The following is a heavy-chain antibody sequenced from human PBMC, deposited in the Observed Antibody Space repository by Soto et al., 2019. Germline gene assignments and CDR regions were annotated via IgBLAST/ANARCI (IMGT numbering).Heavy chain of an antibody. CDR2: IYPGDSDT. J-gene: IGHJ4*02. D-gene: IGHD3-22*01. V-gene: IGHV5-51*01. CDR1: GYSFTSNW. CDR3: ARHLYESSGYRYFDL. Sequence: GESLKISCQGSGYSFTSNWIGWVRQMPGKGLEWMGIIYPGDSDTRYSPSFQGLVTISVDKSISTAYLQWSSVKASDTAMYYCARHLYESSGYRYFDLWGQGTLVTVS.